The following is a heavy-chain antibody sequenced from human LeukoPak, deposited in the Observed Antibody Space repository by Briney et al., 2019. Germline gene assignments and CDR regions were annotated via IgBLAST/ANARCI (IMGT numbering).Heavy chain of an antibody. CDR3: AKDRDGDFNWFDP. CDR1: GFTFSSYW. Sequence: GGSLRLSCAASGFTFSSYWMSWVRQAPGKGLEWVANMKQDGSDKYYVDSVRGRFTISRDNSKNTLYLQMNSLRAEDTTVYYCAKDRDGDFNWFDPWGQGTLVTVSS. CDR2: MKQDGSDK. V-gene: IGHV3-7*03. D-gene: IGHD2-21*01. J-gene: IGHJ5*02.